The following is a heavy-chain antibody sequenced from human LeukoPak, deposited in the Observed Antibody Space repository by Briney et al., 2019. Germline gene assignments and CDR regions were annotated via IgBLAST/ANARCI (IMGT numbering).Heavy chain of an antibody. J-gene: IGHJ3*02. Sequence: PSETLSLTCTVSGGSISSYYWNWIRQPAGKGLEWIGRIYTSGRTNYNTSLKSRVTMSADTSKNQFSLKLSSVTAADTAVYYCARRTVTTRSAFDIWGQGTMVTVSS. V-gene: IGHV4-4*07. CDR1: GGSISSYY. CDR2: IYTSGRT. D-gene: IGHD4-17*01. CDR3: ARRTVTTRSAFDI.